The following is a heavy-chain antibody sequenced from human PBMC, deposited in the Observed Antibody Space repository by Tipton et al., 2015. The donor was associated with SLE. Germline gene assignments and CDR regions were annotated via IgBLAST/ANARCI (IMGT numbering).Heavy chain of an antibody. D-gene: IGHD2-15*01. J-gene: IGHJ4*02. CDR1: GGSISSYY. Sequence: TLSLTCTVSGGSISSYYWSWIRQPPGKGLEWIGYIYTSGSTNYNPSLKSRVTISVDTSKNQFSLKLSSVTAADTAVYYCARQDWYYFDYWGQGTLVTVSS. V-gene: IGHV4-4*09. CDR2: IYTSGST. CDR3: ARQDWYYFDY.